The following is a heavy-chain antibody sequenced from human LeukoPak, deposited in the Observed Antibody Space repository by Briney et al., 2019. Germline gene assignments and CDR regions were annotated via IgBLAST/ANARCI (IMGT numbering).Heavy chain of an antibody. CDR2: ISWNSGSI. CDR3: AKGLSQWAYYFDN. J-gene: IGHJ4*02. Sequence: GGSLRLSCAASGFTFDDYAMHWVRQAPGKGLEWVSGISWNSGSIGYADSVKGRFTISRDNAKNSLYLQMNSLRAEDTALYYCAKGLSQWAYYFDNWGQGTLVTVSS. V-gene: IGHV3-9*01. D-gene: IGHD6-19*01. CDR1: GFTFDDYA.